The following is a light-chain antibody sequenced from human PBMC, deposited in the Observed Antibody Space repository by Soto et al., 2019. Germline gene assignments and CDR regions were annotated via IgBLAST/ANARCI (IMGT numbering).Light chain of an antibody. Sequence: QSVLTQPASVSGSPGQSITISCTGTSNDVGGYNYVSWYQQHPGKVPKLMISEVSNRPSGVSDRFSGSRSGNTASLTISGLQAEDESDYYCSSYTSSSTWVFGGGTQLTVL. CDR3: SSYTSSSTWV. CDR1: SNDVGGYNY. CDR2: EVS. V-gene: IGLV2-14*01. J-gene: IGLJ7*01.